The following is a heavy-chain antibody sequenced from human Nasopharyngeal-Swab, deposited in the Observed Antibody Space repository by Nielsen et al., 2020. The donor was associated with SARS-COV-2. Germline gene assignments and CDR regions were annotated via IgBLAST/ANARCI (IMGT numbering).Heavy chain of an antibody. CDR2: IIPIFGTA. CDR3: ARDKGLRFLEWLPLKGFTGWFDP. CDR1: GGTFSSYA. J-gene: IGHJ5*02. D-gene: IGHD3-3*01. Sequence: SVKVSCKASGGTFSSYAISWVRQAPGQGLEWMGGIIPIFGTANYAQKFQGRVTITADKSTSTAYMELSSLRSEDTAVYYCARDKGLRFLEWLPLKGFTGWFDPWGQGTPVTVSS. V-gene: IGHV1-69*06.